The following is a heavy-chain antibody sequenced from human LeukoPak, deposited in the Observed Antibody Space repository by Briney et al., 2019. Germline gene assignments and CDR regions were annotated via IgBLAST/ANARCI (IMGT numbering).Heavy chain of an antibody. CDR3: ARERVTVRYCSGGSCYSGFDP. CDR1: GYTFTSYG. CDR2: ISAYNGNT. V-gene: IGHV1-18*01. J-gene: IGHJ5*02. Sequence: AASVKVSCKASGYTFTSYGISWVRQAPGQGLAWMGWISAYNGNTNYAQKLQGRVTMTTDTSTSTAYMELRSLRSDDTAVYYCARERVTVRYCSGGSCYSGFDPWGQGTLVTVSS. D-gene: IGHD2-15*01.